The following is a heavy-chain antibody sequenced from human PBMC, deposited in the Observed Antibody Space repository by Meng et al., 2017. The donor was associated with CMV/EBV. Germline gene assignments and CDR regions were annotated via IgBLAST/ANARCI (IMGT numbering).Heavy chain of an antibody. Sequence: LQWREAGPGRVEPSETLSRTCTVAGGSISSSSYYWGWSRQPPGKGLEWIGSIYYSGSTYYNPSLKSRVTISVDTSKNQFSLKLSSVTAADTAVYYCARDLAVAGVVDYWGQGTLVTVSS. CDR1: GGSISSSSYY. J-gene: IGHJ4*02. CDR3: ARDLAVAGVVDY. D-gene: IGHD6-19*01. CDR2: IYYSGST. V-gene: IGHV4-39*07.